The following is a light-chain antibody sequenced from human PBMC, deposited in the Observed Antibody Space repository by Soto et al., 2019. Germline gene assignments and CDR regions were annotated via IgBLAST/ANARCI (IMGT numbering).Light chain of an antibody. J-gene: IGKJ2*01. CDR1: QTISSW. V-gene: IGKV1-5*03. CDR2: KAS. CDR3: QHYNVYSMST. Sequence: DIQMTKSPSTLSVSVGDRFTITCRASQTISSWLAWYQQKPGKAPKLLIYKASTLKSGVPSRFSGSGSGTEFTLTISSLQPDDYATYSCQHYNVYSMSTFGQGTKVDIK.